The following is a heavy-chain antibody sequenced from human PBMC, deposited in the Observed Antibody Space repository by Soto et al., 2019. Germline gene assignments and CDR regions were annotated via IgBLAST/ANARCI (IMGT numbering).Heavy chain of an antibody. CDR3: VKDPGRGSGWYYFDY. CDR2: ISSNGGST. D-gene: IGHD6-19*01. CDR1: GFTFSSYA. V-gene: IGHV3-64D*06. Sequence: PVGSLRLSCSASGFTFSSYAMHWVRQAPGKGLEYVSAISSNGGSTYYADSVKGRFTISRDNSKNTLYLQMSSLRAEDTAVYYCVKDPGRGSGWYYFDYWGQGTLVTVSS. J-gene: IGHJ4*02.